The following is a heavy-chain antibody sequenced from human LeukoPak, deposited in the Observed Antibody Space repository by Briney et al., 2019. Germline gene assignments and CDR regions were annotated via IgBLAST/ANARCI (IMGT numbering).Heavy chain of an antibody. J-gene: IGHJ5*02. CDR1: GFTFSSYG. Sequence: GGSLRLSCAASGFTFSSYGMHWVRQAPGKGLEWVAVIWYDGSNKYYADSVKGRFTISRDNSKNTLYLQMNSLRAEDTAVHYCAKDYRETWGIAAAGSWFDPWGQGTLVTVSS. CDR3: AKDYRETWGIAAAGSWFDP. CDR2: IWYDGSNK. V-gene: IGHV3-33*06. D-gene: IGHD6-13*01.